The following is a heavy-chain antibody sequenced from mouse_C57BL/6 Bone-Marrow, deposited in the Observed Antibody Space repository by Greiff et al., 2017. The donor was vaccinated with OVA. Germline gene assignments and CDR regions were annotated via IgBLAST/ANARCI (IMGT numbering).Heavy chain of an antibody. Sequence: EVQLMESGPVLVKPGASVKMSCKASGYTFTDYYMNWVKQSHGKSLEWIGVINPYNGGTSYNQKFKGKATLTVDKSSSTAYMELNSLTSEDSAVYYCARRYGYWYFDVWGTGTTVTVSA. CDR1: GYTFTDYY. V-gene: IGHV1-19*01. CDR3: ARRYGYWYFDV. D-gene: IGHD2-10*02. J-gene: IGHJ1*03. CDR2: INPYNGGT.